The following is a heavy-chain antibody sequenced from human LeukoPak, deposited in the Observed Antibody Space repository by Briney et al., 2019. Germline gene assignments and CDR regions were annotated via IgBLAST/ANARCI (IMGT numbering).Heavy chain of an antibody. CDR2: INPNTFGT. D-gene: IGHD6-13*01. V-gene: IGHV1-2*02. CDR3: ARAAAADLANYFDC. J-gene: IGHJ4*02. Sequence: ASGKVSCKASGYTFTGYYTHWVRQAPGQGLEWMGWINPNTFGTNYAQNFQGRVTMTRDTSISTAYMELSRLRSDDTAVYYCARAAAADLANYFDCWGQGTLVTVSS. CDR1: GYTFTGYY.